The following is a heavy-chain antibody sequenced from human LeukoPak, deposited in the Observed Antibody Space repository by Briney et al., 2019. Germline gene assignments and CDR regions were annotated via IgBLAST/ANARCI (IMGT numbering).Heavy chain of an antibody. CDR3: ARDAVDYYFDY. CDR2: ISSSSSYI. CDR1: GFSFSTYS. Sequence: GWSLGLSCVASGFSFSTYSMNWVRQAPGKGLEWVSSISSSSSYIYYADSVKVRFTISRDNAKNSLYLQMNSLRAEDTAVYYCARDAVDYYFDYWGQGTLVTVSS. D-gene: IGHD3/OR15-3a*01. J-gene: IGHJ4*02. V-gene: IGHV3-21*01.